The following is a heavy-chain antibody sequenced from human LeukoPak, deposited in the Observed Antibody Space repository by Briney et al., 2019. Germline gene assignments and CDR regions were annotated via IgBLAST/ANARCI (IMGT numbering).Heavy chain of an antibody. V-gene: IGHV1-69*13. CDR3: AREGHPLGYYYMDV. D-gene: IGHD7-27*01. CDR1: GGTFSSYA. Sequence: SVKVSCKASGGTFSSYAISWVRQAPGQGLEWMGGIIPIFGTANYTQKFQGRVTITADESTSTAYMELSSLRSEDTAVYYCAREGHPLGYYYMDVWGKGTTVTVSS. J-gene: IGHJ6*03. CDR2: IIPIFGTA.